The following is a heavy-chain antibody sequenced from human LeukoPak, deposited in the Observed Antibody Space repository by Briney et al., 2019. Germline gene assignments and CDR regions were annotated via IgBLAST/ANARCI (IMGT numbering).Heavy chain of an antibody. D-gene: IGHD1-26*01. CDR1: GFTFSDYY. CDR2: ISGSGSHT. Sequence: PGGSLRLSWAASGFTFSDYYMSWIRQAPGKGLEWLSYISGSGSHTTYADSVRGRFTISRDNAKNSLSLQVNSLRAEDTAVYYCARDNWEHTGSKGYFDYWGQGTLVTVSS. J-gene: IGHJ4*02. V-gene: IGHV3-11*06. CDR3: ARDNWEHTGSKGYFDY.